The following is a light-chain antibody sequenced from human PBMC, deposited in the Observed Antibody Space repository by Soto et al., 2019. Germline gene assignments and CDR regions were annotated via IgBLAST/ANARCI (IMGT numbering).Light chain of an antibody. Sequence: QSVLTQPASVSGSPGQSITISCTGTSSDVGGYNYVSWYQQHPGKAPKLMIYEVSNRPSWVSNRFSGSKPGNTASLTISGLQAEDEADYYCSSYTSSSTPVFGGGTKLTVL. V-gene: IGLV2-14*01. CDR2: EVS. CDR1: SSDVGGYNY. CDR3: SSYTSSSTPV. J-gene: IGLJ2*01.